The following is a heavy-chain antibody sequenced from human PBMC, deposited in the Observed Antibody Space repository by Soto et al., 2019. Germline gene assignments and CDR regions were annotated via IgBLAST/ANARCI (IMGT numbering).Heavy chain of an antibody. Sequence: QVQLVQSGPEVKKPGTSVKVSCKASGFTFADSAVQWVRQARGQSLEWIGRIVVDSGNTKSAQKFTERVTTSWDMSTSTAFMELRSLRSEDTAVYYCATANNTSPFDYWGQGTLVTVSS. J-gene: IGHJ4*02. CDR1: GFTFADSA. D-gene: IGHD1-26*01. CDR3: ATANNTSPFDY. CDR2: IVVDSGNT. V-gene: IGHV1-58*01.